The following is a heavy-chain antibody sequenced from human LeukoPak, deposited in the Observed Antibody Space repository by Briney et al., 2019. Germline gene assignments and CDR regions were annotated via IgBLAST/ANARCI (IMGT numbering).Heavy chain of an antibody. D-gene: IGHD3-16*02. Sequence: SETLSLTCAVYGGSFSGYYWSWIRQPPGKGLEWIGEINHSGSTNYNPSLKSRVTIPVDTSKNQFSLKLSSVTAADTAVYYCARLTYYDYVWGSYRQKYFDYWGQGTLVTVSS. V-gene: IGHV4-34*01. CDR2: INHSGST. J-gene: IGHJ4*02. CDR3: ARLTYYDYVWGSYRQKYFDY. CDR1: GGSFSGYY.